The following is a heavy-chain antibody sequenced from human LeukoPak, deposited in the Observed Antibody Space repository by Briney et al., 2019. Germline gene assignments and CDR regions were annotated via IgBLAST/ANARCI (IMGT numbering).Heavy chain of an antibody. D-gene: IGHD3-3*01. CDR2: INPSGGST. V-gene: IGHV1-46*01. CDR1: GYTFTSYY. Sequence: ASVKVSCKASGYTFTSYYMHWVRQAPGQGLEWMGIINPSGGSTSYAQKFQGRVTMTRDTSTSTVYMELSSLRSEDTAVYYCARDSYDFWSGYYPFDYWGQGTLATVSS. CDR3: ARDSYDFWSGYYPFDY. J-gene: IGHJ4*02.